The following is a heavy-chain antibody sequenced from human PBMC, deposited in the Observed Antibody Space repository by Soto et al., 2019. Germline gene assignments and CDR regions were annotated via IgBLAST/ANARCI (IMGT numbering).Heavy chain of an antibody. CDR3: ARQIYDSDTGPNFKYYFDS. V-gene: IGHV5-10-1*01. Sequence: PAESLTTSCKGSGYSFAGYGITWVLQKPGKGLEWMGRIDPSDSQTYYSPSFRGHVTISVTKSITTVFLQWSSLRSSDTAMYYCARQIYDSDTGPNFKYYFDSWGQGTPVTVSS. CDR1: GYSFAGYG. D-gene: IGHD3-22*01. J-gene: IGHJ4*02. CDR2: IDPSDSQT.